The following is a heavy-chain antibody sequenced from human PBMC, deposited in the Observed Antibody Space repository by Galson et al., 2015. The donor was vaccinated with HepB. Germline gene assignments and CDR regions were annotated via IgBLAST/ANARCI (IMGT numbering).Heavy chain of an antibody. CDR2: VSYDGSNK. D-gene: IGHD6-6*01. Sequence: SLRLSCAASGLIFSEYSMHWVRQAPGKGLEWVAVVSYDGSNKNCADSVKGRFTISRDNSKNTLFLQMKSLRGEDTAVYYCAQVKRSISARHVSYYYYGMDVWGQGTTVTVSS. CDR3: AQVKRSISARHVSYYYYGMDV. CDR1: GLIFSEYS. V-gene: IGHV3-30*18. J-gene: IGHJ6*02.